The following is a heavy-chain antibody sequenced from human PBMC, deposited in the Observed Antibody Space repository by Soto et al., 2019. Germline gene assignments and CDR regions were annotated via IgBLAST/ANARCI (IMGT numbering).Heavy chain of an antibody. CDR2: INPNSGNI. D-gene: IGHD3-10*01. CDR3: ARGRASVSYYPPDY. Sequence: VASVKVSCKASGDTFTTYDINWVRQATGHGLEWMGWINPNSGNIGYAQRFQGRVTMTRDTAIRTAYMEVSSLRSDDTAVYYCARGRASVSYYPPDYPGQGTSVTVST. J-gene: IGHJ4*02. V-gene: IGHV1-8*01. CDR1: GDTFTTYD.